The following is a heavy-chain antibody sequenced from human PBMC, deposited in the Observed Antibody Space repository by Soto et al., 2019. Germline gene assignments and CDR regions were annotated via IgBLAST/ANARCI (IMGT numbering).Heavy chain of an antibody. CDR3: AREGSWQQLGSLDY. D-gene: IGHD6-13*01. CDR1: GYTFTSYG. Sequence: ASVKVSCKASGYTFTSYGISWVRQAPGQGLEWMGWISVYNGNTNYAQKLQGRVTMTTDTSTSTAYMELRSLRSDDTAVYYCAREGSWQQLGSLDYWGQGTLVTVSS. CDR2: ISVYNGNT. V-gene: IGHV1-18*01. J-gene: IGHJ4*02.